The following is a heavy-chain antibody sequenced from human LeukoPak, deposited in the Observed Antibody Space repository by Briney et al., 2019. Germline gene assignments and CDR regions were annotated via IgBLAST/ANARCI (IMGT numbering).Heavy chain of an antibody. V-gene: IGHV1-18*01. D-gene: IGHD3-10*01. CDR3: ARDLSPFYGSGSPFDY. Sequence: ASVKVSCKASGYTFTSYGISWVRQAPGQGLEWMGWISAYNGNTNYAQKLQGRVTMTTDTFTSTAYMELRSLRSDDTAVYYCARDLSPFYGSGSPFDYWGQGTLVTVSS. CDR1: GYTFTSYG. J-gene: IGHJ4*02. CDR2: ISAYNGNT.